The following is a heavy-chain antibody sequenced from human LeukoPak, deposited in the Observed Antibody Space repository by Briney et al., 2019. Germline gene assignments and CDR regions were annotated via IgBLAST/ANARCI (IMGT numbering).Heavy chain of an antibody. CDR3: ARDCGSGCIDY. V-gene: IGHV3-33*01. Sequence: RAGGSLRLSCAASGFTFSSYGMHWVRQAPGKGLEWVAVIWYDGSNKYYADSVKGRFTISRDNSKNTLYLQMNSLRAEDTAVYYCARDCGSGCIDYWGQGTLVTVSS. J-gene: IGHJ4*02. D-gene: IGHD6-19*01. CDR2: IWYDGSNK. CDR1: GFTFSSYG.